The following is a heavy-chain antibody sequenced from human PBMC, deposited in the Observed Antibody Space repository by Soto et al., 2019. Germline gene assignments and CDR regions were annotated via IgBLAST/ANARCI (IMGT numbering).Heavy chain of an antibody. D-gene: IGHD3-3*01. CDR3: ASYDFWSGYGTY. Sequence: QVQLQESGPGLVKPSGTLSLTCAVSGGSISSSNWWSWVRQPPGKGLEWIGETYHSGSTNYNPSLKRQGTRSVYKSKNQFSLKLSSVTAADTAVYYCASYDFWSGYGTYWGQGTLVTVSS. V-gene: IGHV4-4*02. J-gene: IGHJ4*02. CDR2: TYHSGST. CDR1: GGSISSSNW.